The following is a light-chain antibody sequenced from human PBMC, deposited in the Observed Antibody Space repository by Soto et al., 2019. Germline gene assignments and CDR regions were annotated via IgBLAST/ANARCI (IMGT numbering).Light chain of an antibody. CDR1: SSDVGAYNY. Sequence: QSALTQPASVSGSPGQSITISCTGTSSDVGAYNYVSWYQQHPGKAPKLMIYEVTTRPSGVSSRFSGSKSGNTASLTISGLQAEDEADYYCSSYTGTNTLEVFXTGTKVTVL. CDR2: EVT. J-gene: IGLJ1*01. V-gene: IGLV2-14*01. CDR3: SSYTGTNTLEV.